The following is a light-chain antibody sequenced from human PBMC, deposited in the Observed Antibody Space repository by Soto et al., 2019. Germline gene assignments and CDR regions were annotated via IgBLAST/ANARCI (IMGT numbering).Light chain of an antibody. CDR1: QSVSSY. Sequence: EIVLTQSPATLSLSPGERATLSCRASQSVSSYLAWYQQKPGQAPRLLIYGASSRATGIADRFSGSGSGTDFTLTISRLEPEDFALYYCQQYGSSPLTFGGGTKVDIK. CDR3: QQYGSSPLT. V-gene: IGKV3-20*01. J-gene: IGKJ4*01. CDR2: GAS.